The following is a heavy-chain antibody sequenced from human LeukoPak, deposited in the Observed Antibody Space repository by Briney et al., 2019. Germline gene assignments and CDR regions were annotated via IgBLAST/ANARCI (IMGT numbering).Heavy chain of an antibody. V-gene: IGHV4-39*07. Sequence: SETLSLTCTVSGGSISSSSYYWGWIRQPPGKGLEWIGSIYYSGSTYYNPSLKSRVTISVDTSKNQFSLKLSSVTAADTAVYYCARHPRATNRRPYYYYYMDVWGKGTTVTVSS. CDR2: IYYSGST. D-gene: IGHD1-26*01. J-gene: IGHJ6*03. CDR1: GGSISSSSYY. CDR3: ARHPRATNRRPYYYYYMDV.